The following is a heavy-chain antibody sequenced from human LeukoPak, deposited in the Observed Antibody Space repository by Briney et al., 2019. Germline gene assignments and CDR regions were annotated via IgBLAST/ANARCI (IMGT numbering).Heavy chain of an antibody. V-gene: IGHV3-9*01. CDR2: ISWNGGSL. J-gene: IGHJ2*01. D-gene: IGHD4-23*01. Sequence: GGSRRLSCAASGFTFDDYAMHWVRQAPGRGLEWVSGISWNGGSLGYADSVKGRFTISRDNAKNSLYLQMNSLRAEDTAVYYCARVVTSEEYWYFDLWGRGTLVTVSS. CDR1: GFTFDDYA. CDR3: ARVVTSEEYWYFDL.